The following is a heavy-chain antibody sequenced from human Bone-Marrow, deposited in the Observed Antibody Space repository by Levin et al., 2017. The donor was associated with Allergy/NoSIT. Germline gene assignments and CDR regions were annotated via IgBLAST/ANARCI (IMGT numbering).Heavy chain of an antibody. CDR2: INSNGGTT. V-gene: IGHV3-64*01. CDR1: GFMFKFHA. J-gene: IGHJ4*02. D-gene: IGHD3-10*01. Sequence: GESLKISCVASGFMFKFHAIHWVRQAPGKGLEYVSVINSNGGTTYYTNSVKGRFTISRDNSMNTVYLQMGSLRIEDMGVYYCARGHPTGTYYAPLDYWGQGTQVVVSS. CDR3: ARGHPTGTYYAPLDY.